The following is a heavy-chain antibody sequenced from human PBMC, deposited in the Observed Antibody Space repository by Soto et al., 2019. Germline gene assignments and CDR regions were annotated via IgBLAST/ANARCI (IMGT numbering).Heavy chain of an antibody. CDR1: GGTFSSYA. J-gene: IGHJ4*02. V-gene: IGHV1-69*13. CDR3: ARDFRYYYDSSGPGDY. Sequence: ASVKVSCKASGGTFSSYAISWVRQAPGQGLEWMGGIIPIFGTANYAQKFQGRVTITADESTSTAYMELSSLRSEDTAVYYCARDFRYYYDSSGPGDYWGQGTLVTVS. CDR2: IIPIFGTA. D-gene: IGHD3-22*01.